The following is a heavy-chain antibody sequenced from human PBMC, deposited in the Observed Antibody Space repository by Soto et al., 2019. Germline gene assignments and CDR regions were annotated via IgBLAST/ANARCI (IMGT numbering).Heavy chain of an antibody. D-gene: IGHD3-10*01. J-gene: IGHJ6*02. CDR2: ISYDGSNK. Sequence: QVQLVESGGGVVQPGRSLRLSCAASGFTFSSYGMHWVRQAPGKGLEWVAVISYDGSNKYYADSVKGRFTISRDNSKNRLYLEMNSLRAEDTDVYYCGKEGGYYGSGSYSVGENYYGMDVWGQGTTVTVSS. CDR1: GFTFSSYG. CDR3: GKEGGYYGSGSYSVGENYYGMDV. V-gene: IGHV3-30*18.